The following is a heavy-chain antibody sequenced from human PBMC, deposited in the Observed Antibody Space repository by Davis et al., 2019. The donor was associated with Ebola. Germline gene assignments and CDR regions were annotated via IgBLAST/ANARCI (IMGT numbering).Heavy chain of an antibody. CDR2: ISSSSSYI. Sequence: GESLKISCAASGFTFSSYSMNWVRQAPGKGLEWVSSISSSSSYIYYADSVKGRLTISRDNAKNSLYLQMNSLRAEDTAVYYCARDRGGYDYDYYGMDVWGQGTTVTVSS. CDR1: GFTFSSYS. J-gene: IGHJ6*02. V-gene: IGHV3-21*01. CDR3: ARDRGGYDYDYYGMDV. D-gene: IGHD5-12*01.